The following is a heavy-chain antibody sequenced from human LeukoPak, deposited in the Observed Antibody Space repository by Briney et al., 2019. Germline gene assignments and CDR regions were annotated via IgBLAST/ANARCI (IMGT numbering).Heavy chain of an antibody. V-gene: IGHV1-2*02. Sequence: ASVKVSCKASGYTFTGYYMHWVRQAPGQGLEWMGWINPNSGGTNYAQKFQGRVTMTRDTSISTAYMELSSLRSEDTAVYFCVTEGYCTSDNCYVHWGQGTLVTVSS. CDR1: GYTFTGYY. CDR3: VTEGYCTSDNCYVH. D-gene: IGHD2-8*02. CDR2: INPNSGGT. J-gene: IGHJ5*02.